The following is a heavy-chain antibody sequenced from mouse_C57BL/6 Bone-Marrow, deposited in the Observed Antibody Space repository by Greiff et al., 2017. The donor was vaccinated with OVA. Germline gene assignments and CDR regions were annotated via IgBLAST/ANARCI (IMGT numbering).Heavy chain of an antibody. CDR1: GFTFTDYY. CDR2: IRNKANGYTK. Sequence: VQGVESGGGLVQPGGSLSLSCAASGFTFTDYYMSWVRQPPGKALEWLGFIRNKANGYTKEYSASVKGRFTISRDNSQSILYLRMNALRAEDSATYYCARIYGDFDYWGQGTTLTVSS. D-gene: IGHD1-1*01. CDR3: ARIYGDFDY. J-gene: IGHJ2*01. V-gene: IGHV7-3*01.